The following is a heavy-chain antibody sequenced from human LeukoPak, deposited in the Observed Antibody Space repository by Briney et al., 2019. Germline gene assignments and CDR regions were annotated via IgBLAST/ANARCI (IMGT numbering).Heavy chain of an antibody. J-gene: IGHJ6*03. CDR3: AAFGHYGSGSPGGYYYYYMDV. Sequence: SQTLSLTCAISGDSVSSNSAAWNWIRQSPSRGLEWLGRTYYRSKWYNDYAVSVKSRITINPDTSKNQFSLQLNSVTPEDTAVYYCAAFGHYGSGSPGGYYYYYMDVWGKGTTVTVSS. CDR2: TYYRSKWYN. D-gene: IGHD3-10*01. V-gene: IGHV6-1*01. CDR1: GDSVSSNSAA.